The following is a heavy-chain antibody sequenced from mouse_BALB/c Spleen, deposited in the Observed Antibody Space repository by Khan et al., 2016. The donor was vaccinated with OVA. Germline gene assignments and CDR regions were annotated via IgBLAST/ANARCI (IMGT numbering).Heavy chain of an antibody. Sequence: DLVEPGASVKLSCKASGYTFTSHWINWIKERPGQGLEWIGQIGPGSGSAYYNELFKGKATLTVDTSSSTVYIQLSSLSSEDSAVNCWASSNYYGRGLYAMDYWGQGTSVTVTP. CDR1: GYTFTSHW. V-gene: IGHV1S41*01. CDR3: ASSNYYGRGLYAMDY. J-gene: IGHJ4*01. D-gene: IGHD1-1*01. CDR2: IGPGSGSA.